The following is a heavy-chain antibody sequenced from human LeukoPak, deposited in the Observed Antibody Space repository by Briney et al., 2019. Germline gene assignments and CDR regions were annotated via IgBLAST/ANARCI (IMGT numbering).Heavy chain of an antibody. CDR1: GYTFTGYY. V-gene: IGHV1-2*04. D-gene: IGHD5-24*01. CDR3: ARAGTVEMTPLDY. CDR2: INPNSGGT. Sequence: GASVKVSCKASGYTFTGYYMHWVRQAPGQGLVWMGWINPNSGGTNYAQKFQGWVTTTRDTSISTAYMELSRLRSDDTAVYYCARAGTVEMTPLDYWGQGTLVTVSP. J-gene: IGHJ4*02.